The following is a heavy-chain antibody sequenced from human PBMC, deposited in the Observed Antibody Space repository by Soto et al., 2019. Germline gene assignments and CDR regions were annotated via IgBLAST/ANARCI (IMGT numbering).Heavy chain of an antibody. Sequence: GGSLRLSCAASGFTFSSYAMHWVRQAPGKGLEWVAVISYDGSNKYYADSVKGRFTISRDNSKNTLYLQMNSLRAEDTAVYYCARDAANVFQVHYYYYGMDVWGQGTTVTVSS. CDR3: ARDAANVFQVHYYYYGMDV. CDR2: ISYDGSNK. CDR1: GFTFSSYA. V-gene: IGHV3-30-3*01. D-gene: IGHD3-10*01. J-gene: IGHJ6*02.